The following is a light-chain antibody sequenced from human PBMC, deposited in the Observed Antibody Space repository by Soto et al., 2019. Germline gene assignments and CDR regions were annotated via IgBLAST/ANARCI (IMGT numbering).Light chain of an antibody. CDR1: QVLLSSGGETY. J-gene: IGKJ2*01. Sequence: DIVMSHTPLSLSFTPVQPASISCGXSQVLLSSGGETYLFWYLQRPGQSPQLLIYAASTLHTGVPSTFTGSGSGTDFTLTINDLQPEDVATYFCLQDYDFPYTFGQGTKVDIK. V-gene: IGKV2-29*01. CDR2: AAS. CDR3: LQDYDFPYT.